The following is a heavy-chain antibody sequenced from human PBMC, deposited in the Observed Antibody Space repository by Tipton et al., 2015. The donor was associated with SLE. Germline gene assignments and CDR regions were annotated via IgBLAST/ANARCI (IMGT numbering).Heavy chain of an antibody. D-gene: IGHD5-18*01. CDR2: ISTYNGNT. V-gene: IGHV1-18*01. CDR1: GYTFSNYV. Sequence: QLVQSGPEVKKPGASVKISCRASGYTFSNYVMNWVRQAPGQGLEWMGWISTYNGNTNYAQKLQGRVTMTSDTSTSTAYMELRSLRSDDTAIYYCARVRVDTAMGVFDFWGQGTLVTVSS. J-gene: IGHJ4*02. CDR3: ARVRVDTAMGVFDF.